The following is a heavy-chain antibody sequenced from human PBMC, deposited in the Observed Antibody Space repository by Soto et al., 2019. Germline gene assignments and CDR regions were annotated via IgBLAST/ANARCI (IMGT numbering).Heavy chain of an antibody. V-gene: IGHV4-4*02. D-gene: IGHD1-1*01. CDR2: IYHSGST. CDR3: ARGNPDNIQSDY. J-gene: IGHJ4*02. CDR1: GGSISSSNW. Sequence: SETLSLTCAVSGGSISSSNWWSWVRQPPGKGLEWIGEIYHSGSTNYNPSLKSRVTISVDTSKNQFSLKLSSVTAADTAVYYCARGNPDNIQSDYWGQGTLVTVSS.